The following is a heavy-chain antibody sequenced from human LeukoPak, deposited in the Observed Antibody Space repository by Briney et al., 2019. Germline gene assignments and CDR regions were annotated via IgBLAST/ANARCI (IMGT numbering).Heavy chain of an antibody. CDR2: IRGRDGTT. CDR3: AKAGGDYYQRLDY. Sequence: GGSLRLSCAASGFTFSTFAMSWVRQAPGKGLEWVSGIRGRDGTTHYADSVKGRFTISRDSSKNTLYVQMNSLRAEDTAVYYCAKAGGDYYQRLDYWGQGTLVTVSS. D-gene: IGHD4-17*01. J-gene: IGHJ4*02. CDR1: GFTFSTFA. V-gene: IGHV3-23*01.